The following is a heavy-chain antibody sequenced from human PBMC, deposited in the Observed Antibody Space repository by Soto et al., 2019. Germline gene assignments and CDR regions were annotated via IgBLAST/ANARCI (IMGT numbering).Heavy chain of an antibody. CDR3: ARVKGIAARPYYFDY. D-gene: IGHD6-6*01. V-gene: IGHV1-69*13. J-gene: IGHJ4*02. CDR1: GGTFSSYA. CDR2: IIPIFGTA. Sequence: VKVSCKASGGTFSSYAISWVRQAPGQGLEWMGGIIPIFGTANYAQKFQGRVTITADESTSTAYMELSSLRSEDTAVYYCARVKGIAARPYYFDYWGQGTLVTV.